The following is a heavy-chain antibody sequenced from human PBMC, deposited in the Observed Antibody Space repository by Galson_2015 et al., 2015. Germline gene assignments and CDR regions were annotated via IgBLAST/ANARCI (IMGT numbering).Heavy chain of an antibody. V-gene: IGHV3-30-3*01. J-gene: IGHJ4*03. CDR1: GFTFSSYA. CDR2: ISYDGSNK. Sequence: SLRLSCAASGFTFSSYAMHWVRQAPGKGLEWVTVISYDGSNKFYAGSVKGRFTISRDNSKNTLYLQMNSLRPEDTAVYYCARVGGDIAARTWGYFDYWGRGPWSPSPQ. D-gene: IGHD6-6*01. CDR3: ARVGGDIAARTWGYFDY.